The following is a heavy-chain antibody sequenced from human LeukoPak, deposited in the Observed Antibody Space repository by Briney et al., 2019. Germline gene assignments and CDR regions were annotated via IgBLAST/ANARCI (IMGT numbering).Heavy chain of an antibody. CDR2: ISSSSSYI. V-gene: IGHV3-21*01. J-gene: IGHJ4*02. CDR3: ARVWTPMVRGVIFY. Sequence: PGGSLRLSCAASGFTFSSYSMNWVRQAPGKGLEWVSSISSSSSYIYYADSVKGRFTISRDNAKNSLYLQMNSLRAEDTAVYYCARVWTPMVRGVIFYWGQGTLVTVSS. CDR1: GFTFSSYS. D-gene: IGHD3-10*01.